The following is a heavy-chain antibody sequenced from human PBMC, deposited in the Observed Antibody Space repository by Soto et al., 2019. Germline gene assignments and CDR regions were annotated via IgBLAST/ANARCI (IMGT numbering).Heavy chain of an antibody. Sequence: QVQLVQSGAEVKKPGASVRVSCKASGYTFTSYGIGWVRQAPGQGLEWMGWISTYNGKTNYTQNSQGRVTLTTDTSTSTAYMELRSLRSDDTVVYYCARVMAYYDILTAYPDFWGRGSLVPVSS. J-gene: IGHJ5*01. D-gene: IGHD3-9*01. CDR2: ISTYNGKT. CDR3: ARVMAYYDILTAYPDF. V-gene: IGHV1-18*04. CDR1: GYTFTSYG.